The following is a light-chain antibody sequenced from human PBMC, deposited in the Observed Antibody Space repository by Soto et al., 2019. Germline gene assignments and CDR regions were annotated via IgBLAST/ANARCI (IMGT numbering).Light chain of an antibody. Sequence: DIQMTQSPSSLSAPVGDRVTVTCRACQGISSYLAWYQQKPWKVPKILIYASSTLQPGVPSRFSGSGSGTDFTLSIRSLQPEDVATYYCQKYDSAASLTFCGGTKVEIK. CDR2: ASS. CDR1: QGISSY. CDR3: QKYDSAASLT. J-gene: IGKJ4*01. V-gene: IGKV1-27*01.